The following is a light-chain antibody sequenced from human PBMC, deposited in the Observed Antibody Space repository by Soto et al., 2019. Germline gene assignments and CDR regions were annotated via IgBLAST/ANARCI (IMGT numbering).Light chain of an antibody. J-gene: IGKJ1*01. CDR1: QSVSSK. CDR3: HQYNHWLTWT. V-gene: IGKV3-15*01. Sequence: EIVMTQSPATLSLSPGQRAPLSCRASQSVSSKLAWYQQRPGQAPRLLIYSASTRATGIPARFSGSGSGTEFTLTISSLQSEDFAAYYCHQYNHWLTWTFGQGTKVDIK. CDR2: SAS.